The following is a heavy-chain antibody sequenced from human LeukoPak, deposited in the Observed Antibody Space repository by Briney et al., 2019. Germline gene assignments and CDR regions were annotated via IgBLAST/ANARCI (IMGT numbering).Heavy chain of an antibody. J-gene: IGHJ4*02. Sequence: GRSLRLSCAASGFTFSSYAMPWVRQAPGKGLEWVAFISSGGSNKYYADSVKGRFAISRDNSKNTLYLQMNGLRDEDTAVYYCDPHDSASQFWGQGTLVTVSS. CDR2: ISSGGSNK. CDR1: GFTFSSYA. D-gene: IGHD6-6*01. CDR3: DPHDSASQF. V-gene: IGHV3-30*09.